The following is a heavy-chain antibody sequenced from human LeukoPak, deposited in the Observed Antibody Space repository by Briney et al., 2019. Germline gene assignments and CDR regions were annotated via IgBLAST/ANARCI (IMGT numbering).Heavy chain of an antibody. CDR2: IYTSGST. Sequence: SETLSLTCTVSGGSISSYYWSWIRQPAGEGLEWIGRIYTSGSTNYNPSLESRVTMSVDTSKDQFSLKLSSVTAADTAVYYCARDFVIGGMDVWGQGTTVTVSS. D-gene: IGHD3-16*02. V-gene: IGHV4-4*07. J-gene: IGHJ6*02. CDR1: GGSISSYY. CDR3: ARDFVIGGMDV.